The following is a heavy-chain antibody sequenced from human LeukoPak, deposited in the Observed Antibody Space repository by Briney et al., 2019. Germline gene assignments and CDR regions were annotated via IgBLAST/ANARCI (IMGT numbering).Heavy chain of an antibody. CDR3: ARDVSSGWLN. D-gene: IGHD6-19*01. V-gene: IGHV3-20*04. J-gene: IGHJ4*02. CDR1: GFTFDDYG. CDR2: INWNGGST. Sequence: AGGSLRLSCVASGFTFDDYGMSWVRQAPGKGLEWVSGINWNGGSTGYADSVKGRFTISRDNAKNSLYLQMNSLRAEDTALYYCARDVSSGWLNWGQGTLVTVSS.